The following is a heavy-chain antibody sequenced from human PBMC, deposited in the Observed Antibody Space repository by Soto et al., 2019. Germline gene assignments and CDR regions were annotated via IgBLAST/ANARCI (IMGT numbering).Heavy chain of an antibody. V-gene: IGHV3-23*01. CDR2: ISDSGDRT. CDR3: AKDRGIIVKAGDAFDV. Sequence: GWSLRLSCASSVFTLSMSEVNSVRQAPVKVLEWVSYISDSGDRTYYADSVKGRFTVSRDRSKNTVSLQMDSLRAEDTAVYYCAKDRGIIVKAGDAFDVWGQGTKVTVS. J-gene: IGHJ3*01. D-gene: IGHD3-16*02. CDR1: VFTLSMSE.